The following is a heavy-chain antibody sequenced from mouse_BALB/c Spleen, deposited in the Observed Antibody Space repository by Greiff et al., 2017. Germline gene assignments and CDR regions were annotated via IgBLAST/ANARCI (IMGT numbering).Heavy chain of an antibody. Sequence: VQLKESGGGLVKPGGSLKLSCAASGFTFSSYTMSWVRQTPEKRLEWVATISSGGGNTYYPDSVKGRFTISRDNAKNNLYLQMSSLRSEDTALYYCARPYDYDGFAYWGQGTLVTVSA. CDR2: ISSGGGNT. D-gene: IGHD2-4*01. CDR3: ARPYDYDGFAY. CDR1: GFTFSSYT. V-gene: IGHV5-9*03. J-gene: IGHJ3*01.